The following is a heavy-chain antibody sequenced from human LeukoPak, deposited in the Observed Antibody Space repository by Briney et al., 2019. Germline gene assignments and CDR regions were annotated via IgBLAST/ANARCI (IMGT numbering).Heavy chain of an antibody. J-gene: IGHJ4*02. D-gene: IGHD3-9*01. CDR3: AIIQGGGKYDILTVPDY. V-gene: IGHV3-66*01. CDR1: GFTVSSNY. CDR2: IYSGGST. Sequence: GGSLRLSCAASGFTVSSNYMSLVRQAPGKGLEGVSVIYSGGSTYYADSVKRRFTISRDNSKNTLYLQMNTLRAEDTAVYYCAIIQGGGKYDILTVPDYWGQGTLVTVSS.